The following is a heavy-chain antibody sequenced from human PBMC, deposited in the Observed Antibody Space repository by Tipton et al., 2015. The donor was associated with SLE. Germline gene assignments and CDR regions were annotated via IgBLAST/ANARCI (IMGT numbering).Heavy chain of an antibody. CDR3: ASRGNSGAFDI. CDR2: IYYSGST. Sequence: TLSLTCTVSGGSISSSSYYWGWIRQPPGKGLEWIGSIYYSGSTYYNPSLKSRVTISVDTSKNQFSLKLSSVTAAATAVYYCASRGNSGAFDIWGQGTMVTVSS. D-gene: IGHD3-10*01. J-gene: IGHJ3*02. V-gene: IGHV4-39*01. CDR1: GGSISSSSYY.